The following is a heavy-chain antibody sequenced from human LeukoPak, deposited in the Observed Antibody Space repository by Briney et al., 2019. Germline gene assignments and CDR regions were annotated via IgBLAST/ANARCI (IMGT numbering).Heavy chain of an antibody. CDR2: ISSSGSTI. Sequence: GGSLRRSCAASGFTFSSYEMNWVRQAPGKGLEWVSYISSSGSTIYYADSVKGRFTISRDNAKNSLYLQMNSLRAEDTAVYYCARDRDYYYDSSGYYLFDYWGQGTLVTVSS. J-gene: IGHJ4*02. CDR3: ARDRDYYYDSSGYYLFDY. V-gene: IGHV3-48*03. CDR1: GFTFSSYE. D-gene: IGHD3-22*01.